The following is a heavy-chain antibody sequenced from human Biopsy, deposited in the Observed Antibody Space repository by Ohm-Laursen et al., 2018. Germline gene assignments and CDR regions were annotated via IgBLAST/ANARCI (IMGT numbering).Heavy chain of an antibody. D-gene: IGHD1-7*01. CDR1: GYTFTSYD. V-gene: IGHV1-8*01. Sequence: ASVKVSCKVSGYTFTSYDITWVQQASGQGPEWIGWLNPVSGNSNFGQKFRGRVTVTSDTSISTAYMELSGLTSDDTATYYCGRAVRNQLLTDPWGQGTLVTVTS. J-gene: IGHJ5*02. CDR3: GRAVRNQLLTDP. CDR2: LNPVSGNS.